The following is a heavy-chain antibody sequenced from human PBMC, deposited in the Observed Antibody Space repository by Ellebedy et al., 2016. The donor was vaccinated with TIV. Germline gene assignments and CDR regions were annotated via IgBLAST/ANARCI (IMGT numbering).Heavy chain of an antibody. Sequence: GESLKISCAASGFTFSDYVMAWVRQVPGKGLEWVSAVSESDGRTFYADSVKGRFTIPRDNSKNTLFLQMNSLTAGDTAVYYCTKRADNWGFFDYWGQGTLVTVSS. CDR1: GFTFSDYV. V-gene: IGHV3-23*01. D-gene: IGHD1-1*01. J-gene: IGHJ4*02. CDR2: VSESDGRT. CDR3: TKRADNWGFFDY.